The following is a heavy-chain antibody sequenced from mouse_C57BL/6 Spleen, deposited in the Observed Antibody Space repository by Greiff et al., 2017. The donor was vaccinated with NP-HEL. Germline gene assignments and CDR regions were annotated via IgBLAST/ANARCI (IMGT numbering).Heavy chain of an antibody. V-gene: IGHV1-81*01. CDR1: GYTFTSYG. Sequence: QVQLQQSGAELARPGASVKLSFKASGYTFTSYGISWVKQRTGQGLEWIGEIYPRSGNTYYNEKFKGKATLTADKSSSTAYMELRSLTSEDSAVYFCARVTTVVATEYFDYWGQGTTLTVSS. D-gene: IGHD1-1*01. CDR2: IYPRSGNT. CDR3: ARVTTVVATEYFDY. J-gene: IGHJ2*01.